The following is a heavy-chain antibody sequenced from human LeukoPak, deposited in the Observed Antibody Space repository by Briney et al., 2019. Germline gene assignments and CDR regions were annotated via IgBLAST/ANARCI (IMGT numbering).Heavy chain of an antibody. CDR2: INHSGST. CDR3: ARAPPIGYDSSGYSGFDY. J-gene: IGHJ4*02. Sequence: SETLSLTCAVYGGSFSGYYWSWIRQPPGKGLEWIGEINHSGSTNYNPSLKSRVTISVDTSKNLFSLRLSSVTAADTAVYYCARAPPIGYDSSGYSGFDYWGQGTLVTVSS. CDR1: GGSFSGYY. D-gene: IGHD3-22*01. V-gene: IGHV4-34*01.